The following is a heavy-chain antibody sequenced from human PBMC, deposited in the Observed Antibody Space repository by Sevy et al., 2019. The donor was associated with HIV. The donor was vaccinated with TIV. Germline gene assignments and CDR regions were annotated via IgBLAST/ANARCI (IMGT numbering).Heavy chain of an antibody. D-gene: IGHD3-10*01. CDR2: MNPNSGNT. CDR3: ARHGSGSKSRYYGMDV. J-gene: IGHJ6*02. CDR1: GYTFTSYD. V-gene: IGHV1-8*01. Sequence: ASVKVSCKASGYTFTSYDINWVRQATGQGLEWMGWMNPNSGNTGYAQTFQGRVTMTRNTSISTAYMELSSLRSEDTAVYYCARHGSGSKSRYYGMDVWGQGTTVTVSS.